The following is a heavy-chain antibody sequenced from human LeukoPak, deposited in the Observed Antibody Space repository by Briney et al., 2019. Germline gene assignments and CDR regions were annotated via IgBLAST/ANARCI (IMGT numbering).Heavy chain of an antibody. CDR3: ARSGIRPKYYDILTGYSYYDSSGYSPFDY. CDR1: GYTFTSYG. CDR2: ISAYNGNT. V-gene: IGHV1-18*01. J-gene: IGHJ4*02. Sequence: ASVKVSCKASGYTFTSYGISWVRQAPGQGLEWMGWISAYNGNTNYAQKLQGRVTMTTDTSTSTAYMELRSLRSDDTAVYYCARSGIRPKYYDILTGYSYYDSSGYSPFDYWGQGTLVTVSS. D-gene: IGHD3-9*01.